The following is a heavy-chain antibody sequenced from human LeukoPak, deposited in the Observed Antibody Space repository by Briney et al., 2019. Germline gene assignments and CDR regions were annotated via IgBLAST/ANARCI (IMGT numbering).Heavy chain of an antibody. Sequence: LGESLKISCKGSGYSFTSYWISWVRQMPGKGLEWMGRIDPAGSYSNYSPSFLGHVTVSADKSISTAYLQWNSLKASDTAVYYCARHPPGQYQLLWWTNFDHWGQGTLVTVSS. D-gene: IGHD2-2*01. J-gene: IGHJ4*02. V-gene: IGHV5-10-1*01. CDR1: GYSFTSYW. CDR3: ARHPPGQYQLLWWTNFDH. CDR2: IDPAGSYS.